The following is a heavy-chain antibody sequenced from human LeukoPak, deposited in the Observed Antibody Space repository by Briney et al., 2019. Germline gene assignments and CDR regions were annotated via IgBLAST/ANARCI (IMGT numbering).Heavy chain of an antibody. V-gene: IGHV4-59*12. Sequence: PSETLSLTCTVSGGSISSYYWSWIRQPPGKGLEWIGYIYYSGSTNYNPSLKSRVTMSVDTSNNHFSLKLRSVTAADTAVYYCARDNGAYCGGDCWHAFDIWGQGTMVTVSS. D-gene: IGHD2-21*01. J-gene: IGHJ3*02. CDR2: IYYSGST. CDR3: ARDNGAYCGGDCWHAFDI. CDR1: GGSISSYY.